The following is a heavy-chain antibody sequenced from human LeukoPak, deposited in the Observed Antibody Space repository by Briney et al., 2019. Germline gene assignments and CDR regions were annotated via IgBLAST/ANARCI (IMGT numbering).Heavy chain of an antibody. CDR3: ARVRQNYYYMDV. Sequence: GGSLRLSCEASGFTFNTYSMNWVRQAPGKGLEWVANIKQDGSEKYYVDSVKGRFTISRDNAKNSLYLQMNSLRAEDTAVYYCARVRQNYYYMDVWGKGTTVTVSS. CDR1: GFTFNTYS. J-gene: IGHJ6*03. V-gene: IGHV3-7*01. CDR2: IKQDGSEK.